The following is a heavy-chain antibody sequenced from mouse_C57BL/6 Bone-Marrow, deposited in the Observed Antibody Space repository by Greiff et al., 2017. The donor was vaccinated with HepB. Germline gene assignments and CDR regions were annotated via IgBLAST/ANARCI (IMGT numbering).Heavy chain of an antibody. V-gene: IGHV2-2*01. CDR1: GFSLTSYG. CDR3: ARSFYTRAWFAY. Sequence: VKLQQSGPGLVQPSQSLSITCTVSGFSLTSYGVHWVRQSPGKGLEWLGVIWSGGSTDYNAAFISRLSISKDNSKSQVFFKMNSLQADDTAIYCCARSFYTRAWFAYWGQGTLVTVSA. CDR2: IWSGGST. J-gene: IGHJ3*01.